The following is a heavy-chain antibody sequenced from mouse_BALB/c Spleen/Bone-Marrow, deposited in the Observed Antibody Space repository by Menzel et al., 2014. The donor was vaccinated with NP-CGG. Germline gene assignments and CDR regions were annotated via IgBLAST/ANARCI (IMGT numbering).Heavy chain of an antibody. CDR1: GYTFSSYW. Sequence: QVQLQQPGTELMKPGASVKISCKATGYTFSSYWIELVNQRPGHGLEWIGEILPGSGSTNYNEKFKGKATFTADTSSNTAYMQLSSLTSEDSAVYYCARRGHGFAWFAYWGQGTLVTVSA. V-gene: IGHV1-9*01. J-gene: IGHJ3*01. CDR2: ILPGSGST. D-gene: IGHD1-2*01. CDR3: ARRGHGFAWFAY.